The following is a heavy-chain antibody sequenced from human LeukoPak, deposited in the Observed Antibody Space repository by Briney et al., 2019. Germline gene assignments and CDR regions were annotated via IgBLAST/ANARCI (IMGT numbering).Heavy chain of an antibody. Sequence: SETLSLTCIVSGGSISSSSYYWGWIRRPPGKGLEWIGEINHSGSTNYNPSLKSRVTISVDTSKNQFSLKLSSVTAADTAVYYCARARIAAAVNPFQHWGQGTLVTVSS. V-gene: IGHV4-39*07. CDR3: ARARIAAAVNPFQH. J-gene: IGHJ1*01. CDR2: INHSGST. D-gene: IGHD6-13*01. CDR1: GGSISSSSYY.